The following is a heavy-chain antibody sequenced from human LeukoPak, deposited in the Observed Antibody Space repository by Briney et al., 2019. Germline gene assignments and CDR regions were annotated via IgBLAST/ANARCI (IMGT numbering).Heavy chain of an antibody. CDR3: ARDPGVVAFHYFDF. J-gene: IGHJ4*02. CDR2: IGGLGGST. Sequence: GGSLRLSCEASGLTFSSHAMAWVRQAPGTGLEWVSAIGGLGGSTYYADSVKGRFTISRDNSKNTVYLEMNSLRAEDTALYYCARDPGVVAFHYFDFWGQGILVTVSS. D-gene: IGHD3-3*01. V-gene: IGHV3-23*01. CDR1: GLTFSSHA.